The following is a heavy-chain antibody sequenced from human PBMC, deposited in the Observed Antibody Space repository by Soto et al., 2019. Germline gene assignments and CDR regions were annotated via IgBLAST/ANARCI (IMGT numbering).Heavy chain of an antibody. CDR2: IKSKTDVGTT. J-gene: IGHJ6*02. CDR3: ASSSLYAMDV. Sequence: GGSLRLSCAACGITFSNAWMSWVRQAPGKWLEWVGRIKSKTDVGTTDYSAPVKGRFTISRDDSKNTLYLQMNRLKTEDTAVYYCASSSLYAMDVWGQGTTVTVYS. V-gene: IGHV3-15*01. CDR1: GITFSNAW.